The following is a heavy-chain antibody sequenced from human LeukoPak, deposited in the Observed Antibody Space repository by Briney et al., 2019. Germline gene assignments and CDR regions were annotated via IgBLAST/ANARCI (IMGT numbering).Heavy chain of an antibody. Sequence: GASVKVSCKASGYTFTSYGISWVRQAPGQGLERMGWISAYNGNTNYAQKLQGRVTMTTDTSTSTAYMELRSLRSDDTAVYYCARGLMEVYPVRGVLGWFDPWGQGTLVTVSS. CDR1: GYTFTSYG. CDR3: ARGLMEVYPVRGVLGWFDP. J-gene: IGHJ5*02. D-gene: IGHD3-10*01. CDR2: ISAYNGNT. V-gene: IGHV1-18*01.